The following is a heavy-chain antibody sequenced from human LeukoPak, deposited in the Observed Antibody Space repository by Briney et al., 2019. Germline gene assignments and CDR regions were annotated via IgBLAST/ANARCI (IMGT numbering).Heavy chain of an antibody. CDR2: ISAYNGNT. D-gene: IGHD2-21*01. CDR3: ARDLVQPLFANWFDP. V-gene: IGHV1-18*01. J-gene: IGHJ5*02. CDR1: GYTFTSYG. Sequence: ASVKVSCKASGYTFTSYGISWVRQAPGQGLEWMRWISAYNGNTNYAQKLQGRVTMTTDTSTSTAYMELRSLRSDDTAVYYCARDLVQPLFANWFDPWGQGTLVTVSS.